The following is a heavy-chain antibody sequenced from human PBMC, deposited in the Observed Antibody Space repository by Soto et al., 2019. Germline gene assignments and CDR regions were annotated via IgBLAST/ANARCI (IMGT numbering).Heavy chain of an antibody. V-gene: IGHV4-39*01. CDR2: IYYSGST. D-gene: IGHD2-15*01. J-gene: IGHJ4*02. Sequence: SETLSLTCTVSGISVSTSDYYWGWVRQPPGKGLDWIGNIYYSGSTFYNPSLRSRVTLSVDTSNNQFSLRLNSVTVADTAVYFCAGFVVPASRNSDFDYWGQGTLVTVSS. CDR3: AGFVVPASRNSDFDY. CDR1: GISVSTSDYY.